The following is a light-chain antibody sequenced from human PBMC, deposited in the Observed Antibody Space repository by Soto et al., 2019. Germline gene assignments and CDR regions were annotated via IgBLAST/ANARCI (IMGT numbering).Light chain of an antibody. CDR3: QQANSFPVT. Sequence: DIQITQSPASVSASVGDRVTITCRASQGVSTWIAWFQQNPGQAPKLLIYAASLLQSGVPSRFNGSGSGTEFTLTISSMQPEDSANYFCQQANSFPVTFGQGTKVDIK. CDR2: AAS. V-gene: IGKV1-12*01. J-gene: IGKJ2*01. CDR1: QGVSTW.